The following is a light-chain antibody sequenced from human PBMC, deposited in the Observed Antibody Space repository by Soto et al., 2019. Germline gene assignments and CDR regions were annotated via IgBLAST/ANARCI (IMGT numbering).Light chain of an antibody. V-gene: IGKV1-27*01. CDR2: AAS. Sequence: DIQMTQSPSSLSASGGDRVAITCRASQSINNYLAWYQQKPGKVPTLLISAASTLQSGVPSRFSGSGSGTDFTLTISSLHPEDVATYYCQKFNAVPNFGGGTKVEI. J-gene: IGKJ4*01. CDR3: QKFNAVPN. CDR1: QSINNY.